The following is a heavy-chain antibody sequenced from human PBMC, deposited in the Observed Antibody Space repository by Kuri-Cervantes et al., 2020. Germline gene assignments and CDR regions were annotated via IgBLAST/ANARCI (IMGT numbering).Heavy chain of an antibody. CDR1: GYSISSAYY. CDR3: ARRLRPQTRPFGPRGYFFDY. V-gene: IGHV4-38-2*01. CDR2: IYQSGSA. D-gene: IGHD3-10*01. J-gene: IGHJ4*02. Sequence: SQTLSLTCAISGYSISSAYYWGWIRQPPGKGLEWIGSIYQSGSAYYNPSLQSRVTISLDTSKSQFSLNLRSVIAADTAVYCCARRLRPQTRPFGPRGYFFDYWGQGTLVTVSS.